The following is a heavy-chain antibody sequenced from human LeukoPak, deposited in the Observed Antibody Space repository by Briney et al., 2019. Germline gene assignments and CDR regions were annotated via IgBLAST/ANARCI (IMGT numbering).Heavy chain of an antibody. CDR1: GGTFSSYA. Sequence: ASVKVSCKASGGTFSSYAISWVRQAPGQGLEWMGGIIPIFGTANYAQKFQGRVTMTRDTSTSTVYMELSSLRSEDTAVYYCARDNYDSSGYYWGYWGQGTLVTVSS. CDR3: ARDNYDSSGYYWGY. V-gene: IGHV1-69*05. J-gene: IGHJ4*02. CDR2: IIPIFGTA. D-gene: IGHD3-22*01.